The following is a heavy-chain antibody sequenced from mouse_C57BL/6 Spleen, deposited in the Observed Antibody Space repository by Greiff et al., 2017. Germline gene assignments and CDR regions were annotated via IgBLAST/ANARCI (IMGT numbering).Heavy chain of an antibody. V-gene: IGHV1-54*01. CDR1: GYAFTNYL. CDR2: INPGSGGT. CDR3: AREKGVD. Sequence: QVQLQQSGAELVRPGTSVKVSCKASGYAFTNYLIEWVKQRPGQGLEWIGVINPGSGGTNYNEKFKGKATLTADKSSSTAYMQLSSLASEDSAVYFCAREKGVDWGQGTTLTVSS. J-gene: IGHJ2*01.